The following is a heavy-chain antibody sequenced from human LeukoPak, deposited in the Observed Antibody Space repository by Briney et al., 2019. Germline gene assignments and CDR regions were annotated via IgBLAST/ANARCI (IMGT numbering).Heavy chain of an antibody. CDR1: GFTFSNVW. J-gene: IGHJ4*02. D-gene: IGHD6-13*01. CDR3: TTIAAAGFLDY. CDR2: IKTKTDGGTT. V-gene: IGHV3-15*01. Sequence: GGSLRLSCAASGFTFSNVWMSWVRQAPGKGLEGVGRIKTKTDGGTTDYAAPVKGRFTNSRDDSKNTLYLQMNSLKAEDTAVYYCTTIAAAGFLDYWGQGTLVTVSS.